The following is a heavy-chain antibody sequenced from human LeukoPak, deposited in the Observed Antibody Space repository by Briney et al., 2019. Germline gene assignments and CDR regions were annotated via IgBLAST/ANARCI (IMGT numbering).Heavy chain of an antibody. D-gene: IGHD4-17*01. V-gene: IGHV3-48*04. CDR2: ISSSSSTI. J-gene: IGHJ3*02. CDR1: GFTFSSYS. Sequence: GGSLRLSCAASGFTFSSYSMNWVRQAPGKGLEWVSYISSSSSTIYYADSVKGRFTISRDNAKNSLYLQMNSLRAEDTAVYYCASSTTVTTYDAFDIWGQGTMVTVSS. CDR3: ASSTTVTTYDAFDI.